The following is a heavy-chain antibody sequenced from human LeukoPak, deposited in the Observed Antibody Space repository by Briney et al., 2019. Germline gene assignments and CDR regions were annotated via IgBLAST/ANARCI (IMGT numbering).Heavy chain of an antibody. CDR1: GFTFSSYA. V-gene: IGHV3-7*03. Sequence: PGGSLRLSCAASGFTFSSYAMSWVRQAPGKGLEWVANIKQDGSEKYYVNSVKGRFTISRDNAKNSLFLQMNSLRAEDTAVYYCARDRGYSYGYNFDYWGQGTLVTVSS. CDR3: ARDRGYSYGYNFDY. CDR2: IKQDGSEK. D-gene: IGHD5-18*01. J-gene: IGHJ4*02.